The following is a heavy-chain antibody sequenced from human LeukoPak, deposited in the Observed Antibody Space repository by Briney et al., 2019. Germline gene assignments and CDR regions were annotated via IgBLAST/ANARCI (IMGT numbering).Heavy chain of an antibody. CDR1: GGSISSGAYS. J-gene: IGHJ4*02. Sequence: PSQTLSLTCAVSGGSISSGAYSWTWIRQPPGKGLEWIGYIYHSGSTYYNPSLKSRLTISVDTSKNQFSLKLSSVTAADTAVYYCAKLTNFWSGYQYFDYWGQGTLVTVSS. D-gene: IGHD3-3*01. CDR3: AKLTNFWSGYQYFDY. V-gene: IGHV4-30-2*03. CDR2: IYHSGST.